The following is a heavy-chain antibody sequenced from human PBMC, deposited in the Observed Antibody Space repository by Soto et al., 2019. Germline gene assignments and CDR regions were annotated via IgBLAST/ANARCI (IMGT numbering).Heavy chain of an antibody. CDR3: ARDVNGDYPTGGMDV. Sequence: PGGSLRLSCAASGFTFSSYAMHWVRQAPGKGLEWVAVISYDGSNKYYADSVKGRFTISRDNSKNTLYLQMNSLRAEDTAVYYCARDVNGDYPTGGMDVWGQGTTVTVSS. CDR2: ISYDGSNK. J-gene: IGHJ6*02. V-gene: IGHV3-30-3*01. D-gene: IGHD4-17*01. CDR1: GFTFSSYA.